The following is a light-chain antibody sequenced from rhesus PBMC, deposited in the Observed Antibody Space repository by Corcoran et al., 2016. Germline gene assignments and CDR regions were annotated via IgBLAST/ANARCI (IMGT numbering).Light chain of an antibody. J-gene: IGKJ2*01. CDR3: LQDYATPYS. V-gene: IGKV1-94*01. Sequence: DIQMTQSPSSLSASVGDRVTVTCRASQGINKELSWYQQQPEKAPTLLISAASRLQTGFSSRFSGSGSWTDYTLTINSLQPEDVATYYLLQDYATPYSFGQGTKVEIK. CDR1: QGINKE. CDR2: AAS.